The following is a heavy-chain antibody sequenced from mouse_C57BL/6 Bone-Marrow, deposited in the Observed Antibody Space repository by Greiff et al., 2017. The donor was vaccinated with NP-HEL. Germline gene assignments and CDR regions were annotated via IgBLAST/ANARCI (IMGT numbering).Heavy chain of an antibody. V-gene: IGHV1-54*01. CDR3: ARHRWLLREGFAY. J-gene: IGHJ3*01. CDR2: INPGSGGT. D-gene: IGHD2-3*01. CDR1: GYAFTNYL. Sequence: QVQLQQSGAELVRPGTSVKVSCKASGYAFTNYLIEWVKQRPGQGLEWIGVINPGSGGTNYNEKFKGKATLTADKSSSTAYMQLSSLTSEDSAVYFCARHRWLLREGFAYWGQGTLVTVSA.